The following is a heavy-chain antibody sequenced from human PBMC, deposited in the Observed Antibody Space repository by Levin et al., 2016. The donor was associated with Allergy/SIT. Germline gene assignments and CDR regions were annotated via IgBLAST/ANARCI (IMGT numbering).Heavy chain of an antibody. V-gene: IGHV3-48*02. D-gene: IGHD2-15*01. CDR3: AREARYCSGGSCYSRGWFDP. Sequence: GESLKISCAASGFTFSSYSMNWVRQAPGKGLEWVSYISSSSSTIYYADSVKGRFTISRDNAKNSLYLQMNSLRDEDTAVYYCAREARYCSGGSCYSRGWFDPWGQGTLVTVSS. CDR1: GFTFSSYS. J-gene: IGHJ5*02. CDR2: ISSSSSTI.